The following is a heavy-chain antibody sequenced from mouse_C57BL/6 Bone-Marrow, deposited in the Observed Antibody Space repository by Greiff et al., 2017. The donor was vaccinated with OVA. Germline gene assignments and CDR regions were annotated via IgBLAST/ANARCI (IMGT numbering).Heavy chain of an antibody. CDR3: AGWYFDV. Sequence: VQLQQSGAELAKPGASVKLSCKASGYTFTSYWMHLVKQRPGQGLEWIGYINPSSGYTKYNQKFKDKATLTADKSSSTAYVQLSSLTYEDSAVYSCAGWYFDVWGTGTTVTVSS. CDR2: INPSSGYT. V-gene: IGHV1-7*01. CDR1: GYTFTSYW. J-gene: IGHJ1*03.